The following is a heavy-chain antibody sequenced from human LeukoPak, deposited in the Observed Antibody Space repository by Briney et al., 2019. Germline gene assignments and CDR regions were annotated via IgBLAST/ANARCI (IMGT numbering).Heavy chain of an antibody. D-gene: IGHD2-8*01. CDR3: AKGSLYASRAPLIEY. J-gene: IGHJ4*02. CDR1: GFIFYDYA. V-gene: IGHV3-23*01. CDR2: ISGSAEST. Sequence: PGGSLRLSCAASGFIFYDYAMSWVRQAPGKGLEWISAISGSAESTYYADSVKGRFTISSDRSKNTLYLQMNSLRAEDTAVYYCAKGSLYASRAPLIEYWGLGTLVTVSS.